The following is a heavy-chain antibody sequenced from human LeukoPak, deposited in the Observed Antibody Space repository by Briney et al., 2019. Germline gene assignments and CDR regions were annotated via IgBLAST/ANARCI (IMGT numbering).Heavy chain of an antibody. CDR1: GGSISSYY. CDR3: ARRDDSSGYYYGEWFDP. V-gene: IGHV4-59*08. D-gene: IGHD3-22*01. Sequence: SETLSLTCTVSGGSISSYYWSWIRQPPGKGLEWIGYIYYSGSTNYNPSLKSRVTISVDTSKNQFSLNLNSVTAADTAIYYCARRDDSSGYYYGEWFDPWGQGTPVTVSS. CDR2: IYYSGST. J-gene: IGHJ5*02.